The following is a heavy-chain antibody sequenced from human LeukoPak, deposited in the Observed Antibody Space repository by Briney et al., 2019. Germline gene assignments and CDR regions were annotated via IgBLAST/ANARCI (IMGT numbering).Heavy chain of an antibody. CDR3: ARDRAGRQSWVEFDL. V-gene: IGHV3-53*05. D-gene: IGHD3-10*01. Sequence: GGSLRLSCTVSGFTVSTALMDWVRQAPGKGLEWVSIIYDDGRTVYADSVRGRFTISRDTSKNMVYLQMNSLRADDSAIYCCARDRAGRQSWVEFDLWGQGARVTVPS. J-gene: IGHJ5*02. CDR2: IYDDGRT. CDR1: GFTVSTAL.